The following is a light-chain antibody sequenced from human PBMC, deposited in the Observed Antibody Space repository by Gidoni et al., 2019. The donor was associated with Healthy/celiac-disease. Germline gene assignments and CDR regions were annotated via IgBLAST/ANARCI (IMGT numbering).Light chain of an antibody. CDR2: AAS. CDR1: QSISSY. CDR3: QQSYSTPQT. Sequence: QMTQSPSSLSASVGDRVTITCRASQSISSYLNWYQQKPGKAPKLLIYAASSLQSGVPSRFSGSGSGTDFTLTISSLQPEDFATYYCQQSYSTPQTFXQXTKVEIK. V-gene: IGKV1-39*01. J-gene: IGKJ1*01.